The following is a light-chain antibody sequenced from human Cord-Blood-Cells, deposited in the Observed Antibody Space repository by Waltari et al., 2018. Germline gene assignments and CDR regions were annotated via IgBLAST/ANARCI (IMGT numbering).Light chain of an antibody. V-gene: IGKV1-5*03. CDR1: QSITSC. CDR2: QAS. J-gene: IGKJ2*01. Sequence: DIQMTQSPSTLSSSVADRVTITCRASQSITSCLAWNQQKPGKAPKLLIYQASSLESGVPSRFSGSRSGTEFTLTISSLQPDDFATYYCQQYNSYPYTFDQGTKLEIK. CDR3: QQYNSYPYT.